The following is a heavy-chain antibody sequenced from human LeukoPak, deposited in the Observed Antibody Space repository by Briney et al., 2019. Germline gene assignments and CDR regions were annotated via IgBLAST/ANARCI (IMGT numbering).Heavy chain of an antibody. CDR3: ARDGGSYYGDAFDI. V-gene: IGHV3-74*01. CDR2: INSDGSRI. Sequence: PGGSLRLSCAASGFTFSSYWMHWVRQAPGKGLVWVSRINSDGSRISYADSVKGRFTISRDNAKNTLYLQMNSLRAEDTAVYYCARDGGSYYGDAFDIRGQGTMVTVSS. CDR1: GFTFSSYW. D-gene: IGHD1-26*01. J-gene: IGHJ3*02.